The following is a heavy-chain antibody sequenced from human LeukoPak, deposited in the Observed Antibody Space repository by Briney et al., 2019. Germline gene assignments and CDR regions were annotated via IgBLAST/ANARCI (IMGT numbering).Heavy chain of an antibody. J-gene: IGHJ4*02. Sequence: PSETLSLTCAVYGGSFSGYYWSWIRQPPGKGLERIGEINHSGSTNYNPSLKSRVTISVDTSKNQFSLKLSSVTAADTAVYYCARTMYYYDSSGYYEWGQGTLVTVSS. CDR3: ARTMYYYDSSGYYE. CDR2: INHSGST. V-gene: IGHV4-34*01. CDR1: GGSFSGYY. D-gene: IGHD3-22*01.